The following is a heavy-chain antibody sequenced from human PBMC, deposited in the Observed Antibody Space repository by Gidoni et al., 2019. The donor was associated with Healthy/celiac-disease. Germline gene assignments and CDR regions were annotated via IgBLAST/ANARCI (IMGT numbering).Heavy chain of an antibody. CDR1: GFPFSTYS. V-gene: IGHV3-21*01. CDR2: ISSSSSYI. D-gene: IGHD3-10*01. Sequence: EVQLVESGGRLVKPGGSLRLSCAASGFPFSTYSMNWVRQAPGKGLEWVSSISSSSSYIYYADSVKGRFTISRDNAKNSLYPQMNSLRAEDTAVYYCARGITMVRGVSYGMDVWGQGTTVTVSS. CDR3: ARGITMVRGVSYGMDV. J-gene: IGHJ6*02.